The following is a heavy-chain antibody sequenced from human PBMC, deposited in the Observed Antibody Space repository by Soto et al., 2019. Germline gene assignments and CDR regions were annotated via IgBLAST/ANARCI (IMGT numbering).Heavy chain of an antibody. J-gene: IGHJ6*03. CDR3: AGPPSLQWYYMDV. V-gene: IGHV6-1*01. CDR1: GDSVSSNSAA. Sequence: PSQTRSLTCAISGDSVSSNSAAWKCIRQSPSRGLEWLGRTYYRSRWYNDYAVSVKSRITVNPDTSKNQFSLHLNSVTPEDTAVYYCAGPPSLQWYYMDVWDKGTTVTVSS. CDR2: TYYRSRWYN. D-gene: IGHD6-19*01.